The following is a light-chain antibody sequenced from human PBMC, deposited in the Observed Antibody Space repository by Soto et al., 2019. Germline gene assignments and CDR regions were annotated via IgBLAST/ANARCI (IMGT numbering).Light chain of an antibody. V-gene: IGLV2-14*01. Sequence: QSALTQPASVSGSPGQSITISCTGTSSDVGGYNHVSWFQQLPGKAPKLMINDVSNRPSGVSTRFSGSESGNTASLTISGLQVDDEAYYYCSSSTTSSTHFGTGTKVTVL. CDR2: DVS. J-gene: IGLJ1*01. CDR1: SSDVGGYNH. CDR3: SSSTTSSTH.